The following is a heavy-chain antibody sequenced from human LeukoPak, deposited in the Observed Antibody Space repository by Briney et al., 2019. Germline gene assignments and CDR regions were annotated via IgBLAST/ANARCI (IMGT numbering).Heavy chain of an antibody. CDR1: GFTVSSNY. V-gene: IGHV3-66*01. CDR2: IYSGGST. J-gene: IGHJ4*02. D-gene: IGHD3-22*01. CDR3: AGGRVVSSGYYLYI. Sequence: GGSLRLSCAASGFTVSSNYMSWVCQAPGKGLEWVSVIYSGGSTYYADSVKGRFTISRDNSKNTLYLQMNSLRAEDTAVYYCAGGRVVSSGYYLYIWGQGTLVTVSS.